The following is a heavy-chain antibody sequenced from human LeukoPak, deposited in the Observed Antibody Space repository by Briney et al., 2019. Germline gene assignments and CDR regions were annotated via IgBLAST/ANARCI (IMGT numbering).Heavy chain of an antibody. CDR1: GYSFTGYY. J-gene: IGHJ3*02. D-gene: IGHD4-23*01. V-gene: IGHV1-2*06. CDR3: ARDLSMTMVVTRDALDI. Sequence: ASVKVSCKGSGYSFTGYYMHWVRQAPGQGQERMGRINTNSGGTNYAQKCQGRVTMTRDTSISTAYMELSSLRSDDTAVYYCARDLSMTMVVTRDALDIWGQGTMVTVSS. CDR2: INTNSGGT.